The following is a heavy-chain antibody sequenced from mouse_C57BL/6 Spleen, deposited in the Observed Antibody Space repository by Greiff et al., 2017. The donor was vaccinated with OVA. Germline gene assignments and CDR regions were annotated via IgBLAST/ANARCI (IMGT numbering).Heavy chain of an antibody. D-gene: IGHD1-1*01. Sequence: QVTLKVSGPGILQSSQTLSLTCSFSGFSLSTSGMGVSWIRQPSGKGLEWLAHIYWDDDKRSNPSLKRRLTISKDTSRNQGFLKNTSVDTADTATYYCARREGNYYGSSYGYFDVWGTGTTVTVSS. CDR2: IYWDDDK. J-gene: IGHJ1*03. CDR3: ARREGNYYGSSYGYFDV. V-gene: IGHV8-12*01. CDR1: GFSLSTSGMG.